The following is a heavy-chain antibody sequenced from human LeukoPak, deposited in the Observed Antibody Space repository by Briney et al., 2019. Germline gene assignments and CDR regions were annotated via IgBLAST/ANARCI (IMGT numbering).Heavy chain of an antibody. CDR1: GFTFSSYG. CDR2: IRYDGINK. Sequence: GGSLRLSCAASGFTFSSYGMHWVRQAPGKGLEWVAFIRYDGINKYYADSVKGRFTISRDNSKNTLYLQMNSLRAEDTAVYYCARDPVDIVATTTGWFDPWGQGTLVTVSS. J-gene: IGHJ5*02. D-gene: IGHD5-12*01. V-gene: IGHV3-30*02. CDR3: ARDPVDIVATTTGWFDP.